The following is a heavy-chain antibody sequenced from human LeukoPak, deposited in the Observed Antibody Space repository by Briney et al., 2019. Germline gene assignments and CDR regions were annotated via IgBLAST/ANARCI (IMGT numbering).Heavy chain of an antibody. CDR2: IIPIFGTA. V-gene: IGHV1-69*13. CDR1: GGTFSSYA. J-gene: IGHJ4*02. Sequence: SVKVSCKASGGTFSSYAISWVRQAPGQGLEWMGGIIPIFGTANYAQKFQGRVTITADESTSTAYMELRSLRSDDTAVYYCARGDYYGSGSYYKKTVDYWGQGTLVTVSS. D-gene: IGHD3-10*01. CDR3: ARGDYYGSGSYYKKTVDY.